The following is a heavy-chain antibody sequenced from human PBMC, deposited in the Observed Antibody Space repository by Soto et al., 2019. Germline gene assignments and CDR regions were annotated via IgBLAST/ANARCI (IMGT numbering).Heavy chain of an antibody. D-gene: IGHD5-12*01. CDR2: IYYSGST. Sequence: SETLSLTCTVSGGSISSSSYYWGWIRQPPGKGLEWIGSIYYSGSTYYNPSLKSRVTISVDTSKNQFSLKLSSVTAADTAVYYCARHFSMVAFYYYYYMDVWGKGTTVTVSS. CDR3: ARHFSMVAFYYYYYMDV. V-gene: IGHV4-39*01. J-gene: IGHJ6*03. CDR1: GGSISSSSYY.